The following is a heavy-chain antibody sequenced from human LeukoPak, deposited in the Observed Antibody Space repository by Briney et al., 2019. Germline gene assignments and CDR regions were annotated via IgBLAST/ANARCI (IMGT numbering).Heavy chain of an antibody. D-gene: IGHD6-13*01. V-gene: IGHV3-30*18. CDR1: GFTFSSYG. J-gene: IGHJ1*01. CDR2: ISYDGSNK. Sequence: GGSLRLSCAASGFTFSSYGMHWVRQAPGKGLEWVAVISYDGSNKYYADSEKGRFTISRDNSKNTLYLQMNSLRAEDTAVYYCAKDSRGYSSSWYEGGAFQHWGQGTLVTVSS. CDR3: AKDSRGYSSSWYEGGAFQH.